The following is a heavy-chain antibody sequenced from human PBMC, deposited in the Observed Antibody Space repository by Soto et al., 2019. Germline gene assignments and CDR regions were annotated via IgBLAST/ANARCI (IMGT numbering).Heavy chain of an antibody. CDR2: INPASGGT. CDR3: ARENWNYDCDY. D-gene: IGHD1-7*01. V-gene: IGHV1-2*02. CDR1: GYIFTGYY. Sequence: ASVKVSCKGFGYIFTGYYIHWVRQAPGQGLEWMGWINPASGGTNYAQKFQGRVTMTRDMSFSTAYMELSRRGSDDTAVYYCARENWNYDCDYWGQGTLVTVSS. J-gene: IGHJ4*02.